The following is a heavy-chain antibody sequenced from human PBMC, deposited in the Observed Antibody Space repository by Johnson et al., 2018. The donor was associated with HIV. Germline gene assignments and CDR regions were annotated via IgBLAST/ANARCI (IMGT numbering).Heavy chain of an antibody. CDR1: GFNFSTYG. Sequence: QEQLVESGGGVVQPGRSLRLSCAASGFNFSTYGMHWVRRAPGKGLEWVAVIYSGGSTYYADSVKGRFTISRDNSKNTLYLQMNSLRAEDTAVYYCAREWEAAFDIWGQGTMVTVSS. CDR3: AREWEAAFDI. V-gene: IGHV3-NL1*01. D-gene: IGHD1-26*01. J-gene: IGHJ3*02. CDR2: IYSGGST.